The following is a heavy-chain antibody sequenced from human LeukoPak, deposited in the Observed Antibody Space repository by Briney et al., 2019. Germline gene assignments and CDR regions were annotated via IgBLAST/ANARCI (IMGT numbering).Heavy chain of an antibody. CDR3: ARGDYYYYMDV. CDR2: INPNSGGT. CDR1: GYTFTSYD. J-gene: IGHJ6*03. V-gene: IGHV1-2*02. D-gene: IGHD1-26*01. Sequence: ASVKVSCKASGYTFTSYDINWVRQATGQGLEWMGWINPNSGGTNYAQKFQGRVTMTRDTSISTAYMELSRLRSDDTAVYYCARGDYYYYMDVWGKGTTVTISS.